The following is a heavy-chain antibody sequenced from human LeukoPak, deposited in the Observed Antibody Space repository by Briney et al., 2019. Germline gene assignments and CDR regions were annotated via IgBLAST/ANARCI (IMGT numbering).Heavy chain of an antibody. V-gene: IGHV1-46*01. CDR2: INPSGGT. CDR3: AREGVAGTGLDY. CDR1: GYTFSMYN. Sequence: GASVKVSCKASGYTFSMYNMHWVRQAPGQGLEWMGIINPSGGTSYAQKLQGRITMTRDTSTSTPYMELSSLRSEDRAVYYCAREGVAGTGLDYWGQGTLVTVSS. J-gene: IGHJ4*02. D-gene: IGHD6-13*01.